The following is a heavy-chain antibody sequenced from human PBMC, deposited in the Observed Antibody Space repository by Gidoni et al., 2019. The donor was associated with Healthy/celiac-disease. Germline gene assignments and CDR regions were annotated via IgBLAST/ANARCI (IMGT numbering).Heavy chain of an antibody. D-gene: IGHD3-22*01. V-gene: IGHV4-61*02. CDR3: ASRYYYDSSGVFDY. CDR1: GGSISSGSYY. CDR2: IYTSGST. Sequence: QVQLQESGPGLVKPSQTLSLTCTVSGGSISSGSYYWSWIRQPAGKGLEWIGRIYTSGSTNYNPSLKSRVTISVDTSKNQFSLKLSSVTAADTAVYYCASRYYYDSSGVFDYWGQGTLVTVSS. J-gene: IGHJ4*02.